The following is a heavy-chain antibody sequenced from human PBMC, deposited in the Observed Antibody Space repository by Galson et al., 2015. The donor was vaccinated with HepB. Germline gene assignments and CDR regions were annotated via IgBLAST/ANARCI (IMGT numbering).Heavy chain of an antibody. D-gene: IGHD2-15*01. V-gene: IGHV3-48*02. CDR3: ARDQAGYCSGGSCDYWGHYYYGMDV. CDR2: ISSSSSTI. CDR1: GFTFSSYS. Sequence: SLRLSCAASGFTFSSYSMNWVRQAPGKGLEWVSYISSSSSTIYYADSVKGRFTISRDNAKNSLYLQMNSLRDEDTAVYYCARDQAGYCSGGSCDYWGHYYYGMDVWGQGTTVTVSS. J-gene: IGHJ6*02.